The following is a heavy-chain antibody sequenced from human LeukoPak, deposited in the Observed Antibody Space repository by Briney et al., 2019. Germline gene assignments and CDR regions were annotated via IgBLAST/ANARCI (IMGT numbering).Heavy chain of an antibody. D-gene: IGHD3-10*01. J-gene: IGHJ4*02. CDR3: ARDKNGGAFDY. CDR1: RFTFSSYA. Sequence: GGSLRLSCAASRFTFSSYALHWVRQAPGKGLEWVALISYDGSNEYYADSVKGRFTIPRDNSKNTPYLQMNSLRADDTAVYYCARDKNGGAFDYCGQGTLVTVSS. CDR2: ISYDGSNE. V-gene: IGHV3-30-3*01.